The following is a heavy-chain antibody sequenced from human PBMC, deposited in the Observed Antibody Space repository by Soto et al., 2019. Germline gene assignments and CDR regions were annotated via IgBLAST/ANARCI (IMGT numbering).Heavy chain of an antibody. J-gene: IGHJ3*02. CDR1: GYSFTSYW. CDR2: IYPGDSDT. D-gene: IGHD6-19*01. V-gene: IGHV5-51*01. CDR3: ARIDNGQWLASGAFAI. Sequence: GESLKISCKGSGYSFTSYWIGWVRQMPGKGLEWMGIIYPGDSDTRYSPSFQGQVTISADKSISTAYLQWSSLKASDTAMYYCARIDNGQWLASGAFAIWGQGTLVTVSS.